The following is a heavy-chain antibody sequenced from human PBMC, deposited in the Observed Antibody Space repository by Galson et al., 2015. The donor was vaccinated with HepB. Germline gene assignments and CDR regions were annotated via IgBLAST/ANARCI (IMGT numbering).Heavy chain of an antibody. CDR1: GFTFSGST. D-gene: IGHD2/OR15-2a*01. CDR2: IRSKTHNYAT. CDR3: FRHLSNIDYWFDP. Sequence: SLRLSCAASGFTFSGSTIHWVRQASGKGLEWVGHIRSKTHNYATAYAASLKGRFIISRDDSKNTAYLQIDSLKTEDSAVYYCFRHLSNIDYWFDPWGQGTLVTVSS. V-gene: IGHV3-73*01. J-gene: IGHJ5*02.